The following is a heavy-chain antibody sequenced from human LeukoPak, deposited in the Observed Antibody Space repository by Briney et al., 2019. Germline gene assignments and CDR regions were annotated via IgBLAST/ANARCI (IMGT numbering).Heavy chain of an antibody. CDR2: IYYSGST. CDR3: AREGWGSGHAFDI. CDR1: GGSISSSSYY. V-gene: IGHV4-39*02. J-gene: IGHJ3*02. Sequence: PSETLSLTCTVSGGSISSSSYYWGWIRQPPGKGLEWIGSIYYSGSTYYNPSLKSRVTISVDTSKNQFSLKLSSVTAADPAVYYCAREGWGSGHAFDIWGQGTMVTVSS. D-gene: IGHD7-27*01.